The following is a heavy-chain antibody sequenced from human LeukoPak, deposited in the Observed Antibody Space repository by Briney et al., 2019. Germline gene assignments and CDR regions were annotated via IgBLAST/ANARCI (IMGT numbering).Heavy chain of an antibody. CDR2: IYPGDSDT. CDR3: AGLIVLTGYYLHAFDI. Sequence: GESLKISCKGSGYSFTSYWIGWVRQMPGKGLEWMGIIYPGDSDTRYSPSFQGQVTISADKSISTAYLQWSSLKASDTATYYCAGLIVLTGYYLHAFDIWGQGTMVTVSS. J-gene: IGHJ3*02. D-gene: IGHD3-9*01. V-gene: IGHV5-51*01. CDR1: GYSFTSYW.